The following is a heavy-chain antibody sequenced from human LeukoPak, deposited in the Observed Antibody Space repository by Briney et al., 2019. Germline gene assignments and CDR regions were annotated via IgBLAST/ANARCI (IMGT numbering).Heavy chain of an antibody. CDR2: IYYSGST. CDR3: ARGRTTYYYDSSGYSPIYYFDY. V-gene: IGHV4-39*07. Sequence: SETLSLTCTVSGGSISSSSYYWGWIRQPPGKGLEWIGSIYYSGSTNYNPSLKSRVTISVDTSKNQFSLKLSSVTAADTAVYYCARGRTTYYYDSSGYSPIYYFDYWGQGTLVTVSS. CDR1: GGSISSSSYY. J-gene: IGHJ4*02. D-gene: IGHD3-22*01.